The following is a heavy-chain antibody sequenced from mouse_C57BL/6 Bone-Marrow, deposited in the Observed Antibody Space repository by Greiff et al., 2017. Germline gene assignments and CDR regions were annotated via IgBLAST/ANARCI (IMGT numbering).Heavy chain of an antibody. CDR2: IYPGDGDT. CDR3: AREGLGPAWFAY. CDR1: GYAFSSSW. Sequence: QVQLQQSGPELVKPGASVKISCKASGYAFSSSWMNWVKQRPGKGLEWIGRIYPGDGDTNYNGKFKGKATLTADKSSSTAYMQLSSLTSEDAAVYFCAREGLGPAWFAYWGQGTLVTVSA. V-gene: IGHV1-82*01. J-gene: IGHJ3*01.